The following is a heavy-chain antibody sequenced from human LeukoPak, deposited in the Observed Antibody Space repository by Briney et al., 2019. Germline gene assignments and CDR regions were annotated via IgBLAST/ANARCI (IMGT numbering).Heavy chain of an antibody. CDR2: IDPNSGGT. Sequence: ASVKVSCKASGYTFTDYYLHWVRQAPGQGLEWMGWIDPNSGGTHYAQKFQGRVTMTRDTSISTAYMELSRLRSDDRAVYYCVIDNKRRVRKALFDYWGQGTLGTVSS. D-gene: IGHD1/OR15-1a*01. CDR3: VIDNKRRVRKALFDY. V-gene: IGHV1-2*02. CDR1: GYTFTDYY. J-gene: IGHJ4*02.